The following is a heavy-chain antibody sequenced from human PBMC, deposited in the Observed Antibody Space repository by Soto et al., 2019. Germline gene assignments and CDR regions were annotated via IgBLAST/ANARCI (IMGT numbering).Heavy chain of an antibody. V-gene: IGHV4-59*08. CDR2: IYYSGST. CDR1: GGSSGSFY. J-gene: IGHJ6*03. CDR3: ASGYSSSSVYYYYYYMDV. Sequence: LVTLSLTCTVFGGSSGSFYCSWIRQPPGKGLERIRYIYYSGSTNYNPSLKSRVTISVDTSKNQFSLKLRSVTAADTAVYYCASGYSSSSVYYYYYYMDVWGKGTTVTVSS. D-gene: IGHD6-6*01.